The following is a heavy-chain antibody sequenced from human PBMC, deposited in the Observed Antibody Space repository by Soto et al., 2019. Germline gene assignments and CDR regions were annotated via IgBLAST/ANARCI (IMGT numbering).Heavy chain of an antibody. CDR3: ARGSGSSPWGWFDP. J-gene: IGHJ5*02. D-gene: IGHD6-6*01. CDR1: GGTFSSYA. V-gene: IGHV1-69*13. CDR2: IIPIFGTA. Sequence: ASVKVSCKASGGTFSSYAISWVRQAPGQGLEWMGGIIPIFGTANYAQKFQGRVTITADESTSTAYMELSSLRSDDTAVYYCARGSGSSPWGWFDPWGQGTLVTVSS.